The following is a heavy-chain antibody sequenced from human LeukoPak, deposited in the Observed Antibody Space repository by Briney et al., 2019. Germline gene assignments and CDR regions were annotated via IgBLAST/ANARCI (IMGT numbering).Heavy chain of an antibody. CDR3: ARDWGYSNFDY. CDR2: MNADGSEK. J-gene: IGHJ4*02. D-gene: IGHD4-11*01. CDR1: GFGFSNYW. V-gene: IGHV3-7*01. Sequence: GGSLRLSCAAPGFGFSNYWMSWVRQAPGKGLEWVANMNADGSEKNYFDSVKGRFTISRDNAQDSLYLQMNSLRAEDTAVYYCARDWGYSNFDYWGQGTLLTVSS.